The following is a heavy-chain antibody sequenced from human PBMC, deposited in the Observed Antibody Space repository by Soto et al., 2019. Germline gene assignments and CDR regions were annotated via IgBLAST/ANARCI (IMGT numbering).Heavy chain of an antibody. J-gene: IGHJ6*02. CDR3: AKDGGTPPGVYGMDV. D-gene: IGHD1-26*01. Sequence: GRSLRLSCAASGFTFSSYGMHWVRQAPGKGLKWVAVISYDGSNKYYADSVKGRFTISRDNSKNTLYLQMNSLRAEDTAVYYCAKDGGTPPGVYGMDVWCQGTTVTV. CDR1: GFTFSSYG. V-gene: IGHV3-30*18. CDR2: ISYDGSNK.